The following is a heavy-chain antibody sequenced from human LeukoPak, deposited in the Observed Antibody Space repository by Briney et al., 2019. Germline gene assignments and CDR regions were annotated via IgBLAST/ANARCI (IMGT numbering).Heavy chain of an antibody. J-gene: IGHJ5*02. Sequence: SETLSLTCTVSGGSISSYYWSWIRQPPGKGLEWIGYIYYSGSTNYNPSLKSRVTISVDTSKNQFSLKLSSVTAADTAVYYCARGTMVRGVIIKHLNWFDPWGQGTLVTVSS. D-gene: IGHD3-10*01. CDR3: ARGTMVRGVIIKHLNWFDP. CDR2: IYYSGST. V-gene: IGHV4-59*01. CDR1: GGSISSYY.